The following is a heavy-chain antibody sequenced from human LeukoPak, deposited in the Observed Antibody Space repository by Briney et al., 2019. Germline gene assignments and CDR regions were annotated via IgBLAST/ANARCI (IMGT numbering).Heavy chain of an antibody. D-gene: IGHD3-22*01. V-gene: IGHV1-46*01. J-gene: IGHJ5*02. CDR2: IKPSGGST. CDR3: ARTPDYYDSSSGYYSSYSNWFDP. CDR1: GSTFINHY. Sequence: ASVNVSFTASGSTFINHYMHWVRQAPGQGLEWMGVIKPSGGSTTYAQKFQGRVTMTWDTSTTTVYMELSSLRSEDTAVYYCARTPDYYDSSSGYYSSYSNWFDPWGQGTLVTVSS.